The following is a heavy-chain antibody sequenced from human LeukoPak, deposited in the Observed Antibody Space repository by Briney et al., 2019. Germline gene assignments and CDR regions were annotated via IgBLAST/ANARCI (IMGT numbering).Heavy chain of an antibody. CDR2: IYYSGST. J-gene: IGHJ6*03. V-gene: IGHV4-61*01. CDR1: GYSISSGYY. D-gene: IGHD6-13*01. CDR3: ASSTAAANYYYYYMDV. Sequence: PSETLSLTCTVSGYSISSGYYWGWIRQPPGKGLEWIGYIYYSGSTNYNPSLKSRVTISVDTSKNQFSLKLSSVTAADTAVYYCASSTAAANYYYYYMDVWGKGTTVTVSS.